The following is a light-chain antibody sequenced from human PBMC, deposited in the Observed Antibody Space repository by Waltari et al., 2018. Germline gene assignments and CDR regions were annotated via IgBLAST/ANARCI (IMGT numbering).Light chain of an antibody. CDR2: DAS. V-gene: IGKV3-11*01. J-gene: IGKJ1*01. Sequence: ETVLTQSPATLSLSPGERATLSCRASQTINNYLAWYHQKPGQAPMLLIYDASNRATCIPARFSGRGSGTDFTLTISSLEPEDFAVYYCQQRYNWPWTFGQGTKVEIE. CDR3: QQRYNWPWT. CDR1: QTINNY.